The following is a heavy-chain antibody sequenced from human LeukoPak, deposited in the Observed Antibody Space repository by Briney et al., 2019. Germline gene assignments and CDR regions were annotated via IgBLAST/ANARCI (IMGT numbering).Heavy chain of an antibody. Sequence: GGSLRLSCSASAFTFSSYVMHGVRQAPGKGLQYVSTISSNGGSTYYADSVKGRFTISRDSAKNSLYLQMNSLRAEDTAVYYCARHDYHSNSDAFDVWGQGTMVTVSS. V-gene: IGHV3-64*04. CDR1: AFTFSSYV. CDR2: ISSNGGST. J-gene: IGHJ3*01. CDR3: ARHDYHSNSDAFDV. D-gene: IGHD4-23*01.